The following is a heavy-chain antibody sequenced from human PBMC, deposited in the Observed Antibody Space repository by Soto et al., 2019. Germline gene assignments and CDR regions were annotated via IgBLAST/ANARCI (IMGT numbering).Heavy chain of an antibody. CDR2: MYFSGTT. J-gene: IGHJ3*02. Sequence: QLQLQESGPGLVKPSESLSLTCTVSGGPIHSSTFYWGWIRQTPGKTLEWIGSMYFSGTTYYNPSLAGRLTISVDTSKNQLSLRLKSVTAADTALYYCARVQAITGPPEDAFDIWGQGTRVIVS. D-gene: IGHD2-21*01. CDR1: GGPIHSSTFY. V-gene: IGHV4-39*01. CDR3: ARVQAITGPPEDAFDI.